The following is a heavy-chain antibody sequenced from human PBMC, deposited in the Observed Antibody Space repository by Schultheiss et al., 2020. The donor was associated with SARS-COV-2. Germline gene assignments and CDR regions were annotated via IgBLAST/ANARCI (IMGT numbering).Heavy chain of an antibody. CDR1: GFTFSSYD. V-gene: IGHV3-13*01. CDR3: ARGGPGTEAADYYGMDV. D-gene: IGHD1-14*01. J-gene: IGHJ6*02. Sequence: GESLKISCAASGFTFSSYDMHWVRQATGKGLEWVSAIGTAGDTYYPGSVKGRFTISRENAKNTLYLQMNSLRAEDTAVYYCARGGPGTEAADYYGMDVWGQGTTVTVSS. CDR2: IGTAGDT.